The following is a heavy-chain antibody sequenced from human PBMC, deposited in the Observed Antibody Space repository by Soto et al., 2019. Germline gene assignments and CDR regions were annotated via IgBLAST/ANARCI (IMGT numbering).Heavy chain of an antibody. J-gene: IGHJ5*02. CDR1: GGFLSPNY. Sequence: SETLSLTCTVSGGFLSPNYWSWIRQPPGKGLEWIGYIYYGGPTTNNPSLNSRVAISIDTSKNQFSLTLSSVTAADTAVHYCTGLGGYYPYVETWGQGILVTVS. CDR2: IYYGGPT. V-gene: IGHV4-59*08. D-gene: IGHD3-22*01. CDR3: TGLGGYYPYVET.